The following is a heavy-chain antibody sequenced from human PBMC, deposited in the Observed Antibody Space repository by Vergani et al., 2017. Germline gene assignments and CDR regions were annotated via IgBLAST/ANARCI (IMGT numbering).Heavy chain of an antibody. Sequence: QVQLVESGGGVVQPGRSLRLSCAASGFTFCSYAMHWVRQAPGKGLEWVAVISYDGSNKYYAESVKGRFTISRDNSKNTLYLQMNSLRAEETAVYYCAREGAAAGTPGDYWGQGTLVTVSS. CDR3: AREGAAAGTPGDY. V-gene: IGHV3-30-3*01. CDR2: ISYDGSNK. J-gene: IGHJ4*02. D-gene: IGHD6-13*01. CDR1: GFTFCSYA.